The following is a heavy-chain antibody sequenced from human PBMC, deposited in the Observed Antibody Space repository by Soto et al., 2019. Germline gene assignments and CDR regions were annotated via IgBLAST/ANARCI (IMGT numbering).Heavy chain of an antibody. CDR3: AHSGSRYYDSSGYYGAPFDY. CDR1: GFSLSTSGVG. V-gene: IGHV2-5*02. Sequence: QITLKESGPTLVKPTQTLTLTCTFSGFSLSTSGVGVGWIRQPPGKALEWLALIYWDDDKRYSPSLKSRLTITKHTSKNQVVLTMTNMEPVDTATYYCAHSGSRYYDSSGYYGAPFDYWGQGTLVTFSS. CDR2: IYWDDDK. J-gene: IGHJ4*02. D-gene: IGHD3-22*01.